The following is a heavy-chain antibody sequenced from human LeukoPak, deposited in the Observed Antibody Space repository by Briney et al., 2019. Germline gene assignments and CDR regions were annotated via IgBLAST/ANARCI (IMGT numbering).Heavy chain of an antibody. J-gene: IGHJ4*02. CDR1: GLTFSNYA. D-gene: IGHD1-14*01. CDR2: FSFNGVTT. CDR3: AKPARTDYTDY. V-gene: IGHV3-23*01. Sequence: GGSLRLSCAASGLTFSNYAMSWVRQAPGKGLEWVSTFSFNGVTTYYADSAKGRFTISRDNSKNTVYLQMNNLRAEDTAVYYCAKPARTDYTDYWGQGTLVTVSS.